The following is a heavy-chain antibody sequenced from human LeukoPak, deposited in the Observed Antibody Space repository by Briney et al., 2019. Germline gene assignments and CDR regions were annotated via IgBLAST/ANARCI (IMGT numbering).Heavy chain of an antibody. CDR1: GFTFSDYY. Sequence: PGGSLRLSCAASGFTFSDYYMSWIRQAPGKGLEWVSYISSSGSTIYYADSVKGRFTISRDNAKNSLYLQMNILRAEDTAVYYCARDKYYYGSGTFYSSAVFDYWGQGTLVAVSS. CDR3: ARDKYYYGSGTFYSSAVFDY. J-gene: IGHJ4*02. D-gene: IGHD3-10*01. CDR2: ISSSGSTI. V-gene: IGHV3-11*01.